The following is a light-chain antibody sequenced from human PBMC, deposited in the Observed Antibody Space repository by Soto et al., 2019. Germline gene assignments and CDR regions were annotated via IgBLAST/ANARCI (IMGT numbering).Light chain of an antibody. CDR1: QSVNRW. CDR3: QQYNSYSCT. J-gene: IGKJ1*01. V-gene: IGKV1-5*03. CDR2: EAS. Sequence: DIKVSKTPASRYTSVGDRVTITCRASQSVNRWLAWYQQKPGKAPKLLIYEASSLESGVPSRFGGSGSGTELTLTISILQPADFATYYGQQYNSYSCTVGQGTKVDIK.